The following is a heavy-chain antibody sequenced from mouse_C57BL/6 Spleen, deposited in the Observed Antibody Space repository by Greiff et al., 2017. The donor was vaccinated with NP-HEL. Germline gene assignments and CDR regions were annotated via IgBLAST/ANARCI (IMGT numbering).Heavy chain of an antibody. CDR2: IHPHSGST. CDR1: GYTFTSYW. D-gene: IGHD1-1*01. V-gene: IGHV1-64*01. Sequence: QVQLQQPGAELVKPGASVKLSCKASGYTFTSYWMHWVKQRPGQGLEWIGMIHPHSGSTNYNEKFKSKATLTVDKSSSTAYMQLRRLTSEDSAVYYCARDDIIHGYCDYWGQGTTLTVSS. CDR3: ARDDIIHGYCDY. J-gene: IGHJ2*01.